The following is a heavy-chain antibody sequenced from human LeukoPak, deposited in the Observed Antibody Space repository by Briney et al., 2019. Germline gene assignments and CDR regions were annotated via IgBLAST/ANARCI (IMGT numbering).Heavy chain of an antibody. CDR2: IYYSGST. V-gene: IGHV4-59*01. CDR1: GGSISSYY. CDR3: ARGGFSSGHDYYYYYYYMDV. Sequence: PSETLSLTCTVSGGSISSYYWSWIRQPPGKGLEWIGYIYYSGSTNYNPSLKSRVTISVDTSKNQFSLKLSSVTAADTAVYYCARGGFSSGHDYYYYYYYMDVWGKGTTVTVSS. J-gene: IGHJ6*03. D-gene: IGHD6-19*01.